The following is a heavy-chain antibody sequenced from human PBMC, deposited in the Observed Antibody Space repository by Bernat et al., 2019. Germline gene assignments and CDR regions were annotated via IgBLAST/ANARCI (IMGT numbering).Heavy chain of an antibody. D-gene: IGHD1-26*01. J-gene: IGHJ4*02. CDR2: IWYDGSNK. CDR1: GFTFSSYG. Sequence: QVQLVESGGGVVQPGRSLRLSCAASGFTFSSYGMHWVRQAPGKGLEWVAVIWYDGSNKYYADSVKGRFTISRDNSKNTLYLQMNSLRAEDTAVYYCATSPWELLDYWGQGTLVTVSS. V-gene: IGHV3-33*01. CDR3: ATSPWELLDY.